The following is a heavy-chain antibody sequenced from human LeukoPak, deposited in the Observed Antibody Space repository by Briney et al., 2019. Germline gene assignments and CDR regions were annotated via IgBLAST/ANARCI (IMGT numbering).Heavy chain of an antibody. CDR2: INTNTGNP. J-gene: IGHJ5*02. CDR1: GYTFTTYS. D-gene: IGHD3-16*01. CDR3: ASDWGPSGP. V-gene: IGHV7-4-1*02. Sequence: ASVKVSCKVSGYTFTTYSINWVRQAPGQGLEWMGWINTNTGNPTYAQAFTGRFVFSVDTSVSTAYLQINSLQVEDTAVYYCASDWGPSGPWGQGTLVSVSS.